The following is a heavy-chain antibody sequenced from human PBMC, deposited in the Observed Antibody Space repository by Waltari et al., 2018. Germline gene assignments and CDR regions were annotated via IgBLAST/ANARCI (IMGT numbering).Heavy chain of an antibody. Sequence: EVQLVESGGGLIQPGGSLRLSCVGSGFTVNSNYMSWVRQVPGKGLEWVSNIPLGTNANYAESVRGRFTISRDNSKDTLYLQMNSRRVEDTAVYFCARHVSGPTRAAFDVWGQGTMVTVSP. J-gene: IGHJ3*01. V-gene: IGHV3-53*01. CDR2: IPLGTNA. D-gene: IGHD6-19*01. CDR1: GFTVNSNY. CDR3: ARHVSGPTRAAFDV.